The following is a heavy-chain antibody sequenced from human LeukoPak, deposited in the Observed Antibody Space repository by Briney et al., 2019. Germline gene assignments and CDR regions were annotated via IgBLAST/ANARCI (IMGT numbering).Heavy chain of an antibody. CDR2: IYYSGST. CDR1: GGSISSYY. CDR3: ARDRVYFDY. J-gene: IGHJ4*02. Sequence: SETLSLTCTVSGGSISSYYWSWIRQPPGKGLEWIGYIYYSGSTNYNPSLKSRVTISVDTSKNQFSPKLSSVTAADTAVYYCARDRVYFDYWGQGTLVTVSS. V-gene: IGHV4-59*01. D-gene: IGHD3-10*01.